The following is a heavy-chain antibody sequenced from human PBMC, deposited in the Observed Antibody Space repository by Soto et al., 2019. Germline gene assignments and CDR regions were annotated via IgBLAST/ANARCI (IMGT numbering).Heavy chain of an antibody. CDR3: VRGSDKSSWSPGFDI. J-gene: IGHJ3*02. V-gene: IGHV4-34*01. CDR1: GGSFSDYY. Sequence: QVQLQQWGAGLLKPSETLSLTCSVYGGSFSDYYWTWIRQPPGRGLGWIGEINHSGRTSDKPSLKSRITVSVDTSINQISLKMTSVTAADTAVYYCVRGSDKSSWSPGFDIWGQGTMVTVSS. D-gene: IGHD6-19*01. CDR2: INHSGRT.